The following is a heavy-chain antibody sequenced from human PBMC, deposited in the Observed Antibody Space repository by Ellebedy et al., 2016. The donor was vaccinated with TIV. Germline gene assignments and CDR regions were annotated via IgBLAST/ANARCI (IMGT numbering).Heavy chain of an antibody. V-gene: IGHV3-23*01. D-gene: IGHD3-22*01. J-gene: IGHJ3*02. CDR3: TYDSSGYHTLGAFDI. CDR2: ISESGSRT. CDR1: GFLFNTFA. Sequence: PGGSLRLSCAASGFLFNTFAINLVRQVPGKGLEWVSGISESGSRTYYADSVKGRFTVSRDNSKNTLYVQMNSLRAEDTAVYYCTYDSSGYHTLGAFDIWGQGTVVTVSS.